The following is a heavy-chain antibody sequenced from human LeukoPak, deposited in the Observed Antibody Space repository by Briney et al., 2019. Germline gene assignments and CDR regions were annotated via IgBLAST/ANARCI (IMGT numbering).Heavy chain of an antibody. V-gene: IGHV4-30-4*08. CDR2: IYHSGTT. J-gene: IGHJ6*03. CDR3: ARYRAYCLNDICYTRYIDV. Sequence: SETLSLTCIVSGDSMNSGDYYWSWIRQPPGKGLEWIGYIYHSGTTYYNSSLMSRIIMSVDMSKNQFSLKLSSVTAADTAVYCCARYRAYCLNDICYTRYIDVWGKGTTVTVSS. CDR1: GDSMNSGDYY. D-gene: IGHD2-8*01.